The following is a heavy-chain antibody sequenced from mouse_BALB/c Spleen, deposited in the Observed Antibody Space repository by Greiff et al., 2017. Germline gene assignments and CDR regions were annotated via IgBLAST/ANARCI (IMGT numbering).Heavy chain of an antibody. CDR2: IWSGGST. CDR1: GFSLTSYG. V-gene: IGHV2-2*02. Sequence: VQLQQSGPGLVQPSQSLSITCTVSGFSLTSYGVHWVRQSPGKGLEWMGVIWSGGSTDYNAAFISRLSISKDNAKSQVFFKMNSLQANDTAIYYCARSGRGAMDCWGQGTTVTVSS. J-gene: IGHJ4*01. CDR3: ARSGRGAMDC. D-gene: IGHD1-3*01.